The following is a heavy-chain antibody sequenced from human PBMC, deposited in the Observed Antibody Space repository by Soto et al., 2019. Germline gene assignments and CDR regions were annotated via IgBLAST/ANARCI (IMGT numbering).Heavy chain of an antibody. J-gene: IGHJ1*01. CDR3: ARLQIYDSRAAPTPIVHP. D-gene: IGHD3-22*01. CDR1: GGSFTSTNYF. V-gene: IGHV4-39*01. Sequence: QLQESGPGLVKPSETLSLTCTVSGGSFTSTNYFWGWIRQPPGKGLEWIGYMYYNGNTFYSPSRKSRVTMSVDTSKRQFSLDLSSVTAADTAMYYCARLQIYDSRAAPTPIVHPWGLGAMVTVSS. CDR2: MYYNGNT.